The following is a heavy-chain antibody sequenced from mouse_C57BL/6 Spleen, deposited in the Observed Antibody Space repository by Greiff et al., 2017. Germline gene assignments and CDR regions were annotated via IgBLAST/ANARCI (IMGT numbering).Heavy chain of an antibody. Sequence: EVKLQESGPGLVKPSQSLSLTCSVTGYSITSGYYWNWIRQFPGNKLEWMGYISYDGSNNYNPSLKNRISITRDTSKNQFFLKLNSVTTEDTATYYCARGTLYYGSAMDYWGQGTSVTVSS. CDR2: ISYDGSN. D-gene: IGHD1-1*01. CDR3: ARGTLYYGSAMDY. V-gene: IGHV3-6*01. CDR1: GYSITSGYY. J-gene: IGHJ4*01.